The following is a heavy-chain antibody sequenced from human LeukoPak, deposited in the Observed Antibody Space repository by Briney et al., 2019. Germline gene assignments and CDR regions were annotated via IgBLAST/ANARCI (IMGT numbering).Heavy chain of an antibody. CDR3: ARVEADSGVLDY. D-gene: IGHD4-17*01. J-gene: IGHJ4*02. Sequence: VVSLRLSCGASGFIVSRNYMSWVPQAPGKGLEWVSVFYSGAPTSYADSVKGRFTISRDKSKDTLYLQMNSLRADDTAVYYCARVEADSGVLDYWGQGTLVTVSS. CDR2: FYSGAPT. CDR1: GFIVSRNY. V-gene: IGHV3-53*01.